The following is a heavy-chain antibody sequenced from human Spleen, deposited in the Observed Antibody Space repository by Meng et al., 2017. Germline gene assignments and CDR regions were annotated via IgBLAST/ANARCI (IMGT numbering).Heavy chain of an antibody. CDR1: GGSFSGYD. J-gene: IGHJ4*02. D-gene: IGHD2-15*01. CDR3: ARVGTCSGNSCYYRLFDY. V-gene: IGHV4-34*01. Sequence: QVQLQQWGAGLWKPSETLSLTCAVYGGSFSGYDWSWIRQPPGKGLEWIGEINHSGSTKKPSLKSRVSISVDTSKNQFSLKLSSVTAADTAVYYCARVGTCSGNSCYYRLFDYWGQGTLVTVSS. CDR2: INHSGST.